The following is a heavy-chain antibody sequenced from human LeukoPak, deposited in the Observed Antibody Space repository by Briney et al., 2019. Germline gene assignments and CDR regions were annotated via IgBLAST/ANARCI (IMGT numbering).Heavy chain of an antibody. CDR2: ISGSGGST. V-gene: IGHV3-23*01. J-gene: IGHJ6*02. CDR3: AKCHSGNYYYGMDV. CDR1: GFTFSSCA. Sequence: PGGSLRLSCAASGFTFSSCAMSWVRQAPGKGLEWVRQAPGKGLEWVSVISGSGGSTYYADSVEGRFTISRDNSKNTLYLQMNSLRAEDTAGYYCAKCHSGNYYYGMDVWGQGTTVTVSS. D-gene: IGHD1-26*01.